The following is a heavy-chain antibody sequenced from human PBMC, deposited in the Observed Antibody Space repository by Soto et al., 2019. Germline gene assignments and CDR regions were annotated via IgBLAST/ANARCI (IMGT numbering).Heavy chain of an antibody. Sequence: QVQLVQSGAEVKKPGSSVKVSCKASGGTFSSYAISWVRQAPGQGLEWMGGIIPIIGTANYAQKFQGRVTITADESTSTAYMELSSLRSEDTAVYFCARTRFENYYDSSGYYYYWGQGTLATVSS. D-gene: IGHD3-22*01. CDR3: ARTRFENYYDSSGYYYY. J-gene: IGHJ4*02. V-gene: IGHV1-69*01. CDR1: GGTFSSYA. CDR2: IIPIIGTA.